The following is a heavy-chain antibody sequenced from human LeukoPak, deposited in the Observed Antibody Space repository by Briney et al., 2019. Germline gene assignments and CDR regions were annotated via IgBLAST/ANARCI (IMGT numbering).Heavy chain of an antibody. V-gene: IGHV3-23*01. D-gene: IGHD2-2*01. Sequence: GGSLRLSCAASGFTFSSCAMRWVRQAPGKGLELVSFISGSGGDTYYTDSVKGRFTVSRDNSKNTLYLQMNSLRAEDTALYYCAKDSSTRYADCWGQGTLVTVSS. CDR1: GFTFSSCA. J-gene: IGHJ4*02. CDR2: ISGSGGDT. CDR3: AKDSSTRYADC.